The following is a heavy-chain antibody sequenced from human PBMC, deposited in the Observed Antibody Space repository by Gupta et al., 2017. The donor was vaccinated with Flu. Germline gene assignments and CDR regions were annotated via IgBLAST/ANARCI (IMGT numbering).Heavy chain of an antibody. V-gene: IGHV3-49*03. CDR3: ARDPYYFEY. CDR2: IRSRAYGGTT. J-gene: IGHJ4*02. D-gene: IGHD3-16*01. Sequence: SWFRQAPGKGLEWVGFIRSRAYGGTTEYAASVKGRFTISRDDSKGIAYLQMNSLETEDTPVYNCARDPYYFEYWGQGTLVTVSS.